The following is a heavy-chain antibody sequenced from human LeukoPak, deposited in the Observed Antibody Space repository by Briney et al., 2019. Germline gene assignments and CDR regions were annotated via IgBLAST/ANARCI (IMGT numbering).Heavy chain of an antibody. D-gene: IGHD1-26*01. CDR3: TRSGIYRYFDY. J-gene: IGHJ4*02. V-gene: IGHV3-49*04. CDR2: IKSKAYGGTV. Sequence: GGSLRLSCTVSGFTFADYAMTWVRQAPGKGLEWAGFIKSKAYGGTVEYAASVKGRFSISRDDSKSIAYLQVNSLQTEDTAVYYCTRSGIYRYFDYWGQGTLVTVSS. CDR1: GFTFADYA.